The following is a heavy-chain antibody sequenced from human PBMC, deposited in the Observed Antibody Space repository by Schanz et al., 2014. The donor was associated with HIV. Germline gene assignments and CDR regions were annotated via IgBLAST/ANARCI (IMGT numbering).Heavy chain of an antibody. CDR3: VTEQYSTISA. CDR2: VRHDGGAT. D-gene: IGHD2-15*01. Sequence: EGQLVESGGGLVQPGGSLRLSCVASGFTFSDFSMNWVRRAPGKGLECISAVRHDGGATYYADSVKGRFTISRDNSRNILYLQMSNLRAEDTALYYCVTEQYSTISAWGQGALVIVSS. V-gene: IGHV3-23*04. J-gene: IGHJ5*02. CDR1: GFTFSDFS.